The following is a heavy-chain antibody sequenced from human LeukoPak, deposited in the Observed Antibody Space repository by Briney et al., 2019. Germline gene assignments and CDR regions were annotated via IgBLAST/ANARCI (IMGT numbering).Heavy chain of an antibody. CDR1: GYTFTSYD. D-gene: IGHD3-22*01. CDR2: MNPNSGNT. Sequence: ASVKVSCKASGYTFTSYDINWVRQATGQGLEWMGWMNPNSGNTGYAQKFQGRVTITRNTSISTAYMELSSLRSEDTAVYYCARRRAPITMIVVVNDAFDIWGQGTMVTVSS. CDR3: ARRRAPITMIVVVNDAFDI. J-gene: IGHJ3*02. V-gene: IGHV1-8*03.